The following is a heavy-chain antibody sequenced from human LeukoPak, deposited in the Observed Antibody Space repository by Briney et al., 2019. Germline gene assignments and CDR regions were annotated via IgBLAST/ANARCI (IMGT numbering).Heavy chain of an antibody. D-gene: IGHD2-15*01. J-gene: IGHJ4*02. Sequence: ASVKVSCKASGYTFTSYYMHWVRQAPGQGLEWMGIINPSGGSTSYAQKFQGRVTMTRDTSTSTVYMELSSPRSEDTAVYYCATSVVVVAALDYWGQGTLVTVSP. CDR1: GYTFTSYY. V-gene: IGHV1-46*01. CDR2: INPSGGST. CDR3: ATSVVVVAALDY.